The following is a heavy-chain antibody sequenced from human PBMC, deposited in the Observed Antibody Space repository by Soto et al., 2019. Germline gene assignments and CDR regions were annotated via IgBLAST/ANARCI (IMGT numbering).Heavy chain of an antibody. D-gene: IGHD3-22*01. J-gene: IGHJ3*01. CDR2: VNPNTAYT. CDR3: AGWYSSDSSGFYDPLDV. V-gene: IGHV1-46*01. Sequence: ASVKVSCKASGYTFTSYYINWVRQAPGQRLEWMGIVNPNTAYTSYPQKFQGRVTMTRDTSTRTVYMELSSLTSEETDVYYCAGWYSSDSSGFYDPLDVWGQGTMVTVSS. CDR1: GYTFTSYY.